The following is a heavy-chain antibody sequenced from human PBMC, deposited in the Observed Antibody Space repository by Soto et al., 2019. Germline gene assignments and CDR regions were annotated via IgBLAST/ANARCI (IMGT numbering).Heavy chain of an antibody. CDR2: ISAYNGNT. V-gene: IGHV1-18*01. J-gene: IGHJ6*03. CDR3: ARVGVVVPAADVAYYYYMDV. D-gene: IGHD2-2*01. Sequence: ASVKVSCKASGYTFTSYGISWVRQAPGQGLEWMGWISAYNGNTNYAQKLQGRVTMTTDTSTSTAYMELRSLRSDDTAVYYCARVGVVVPAADVAYYYYMDVWGKGTTVTVSS. CDR1: GYTFTSYG.